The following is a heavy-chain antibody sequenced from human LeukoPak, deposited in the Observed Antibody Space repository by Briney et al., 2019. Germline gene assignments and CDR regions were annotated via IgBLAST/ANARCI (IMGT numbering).Heavy chain of an antibody. V-gene: IGHV3-48*02. Sequence: GGSLRLSCAASGFPFSSHVLSWVRQAPGKGLEWIAYINHNGEAIYYPDFVRGRFIISRDNAKNSLFLQMNDLRDEDTAVYYCARDYDWAFDFWGQGTRVTVSS. J-gene: IGHJ4*02. CDR1: GFPFSSHV. CDR2: INHNGEAI. CDR3: ARDYDWAFDF. D-gene: IGHD3-9*01.